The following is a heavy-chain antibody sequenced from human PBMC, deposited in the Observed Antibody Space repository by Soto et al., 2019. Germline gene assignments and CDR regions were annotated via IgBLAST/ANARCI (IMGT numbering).Heavy chain of an antibody. Sequence: QITLKESGPTVVKPTQTLTLTYAFSGFSLSTSEAAVGGIRQPPGKALEWLALIYWDGDQRYSPSVGSRLTISKDASKNHVFLTMTDLGPEDTGTYFCAYRPGTASFGSGTYFLNWGQGTLVYVSS. J-gene: IGHJ4*02. D-gene: IGHD3-10*01. CDR3: AYRPGTASFGSGTYFLN. V-gene: IGHV2-5*02. CDR1: GFSLSTSEAA. CDR2: IYWDGDQ.